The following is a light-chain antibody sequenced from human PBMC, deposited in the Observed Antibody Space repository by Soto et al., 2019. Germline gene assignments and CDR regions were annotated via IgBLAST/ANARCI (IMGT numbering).Light chain of an antibody. CDR2: DAT. CDR3: QQRDIWPPLT. V-gene: IGKV3-11*01. J-gene: IGKJ4*01. Sequence: VLTQSPATLSLSPGERATLFCKASQSVGIYMGWFQQKPGQAPRVLIYDATNRAGGVPARFSGSGSGTDFTLTISSLEAEDSVVYYCQQRDIWPPLTFGGGTKLEIK. CDR1: QSVGIY.